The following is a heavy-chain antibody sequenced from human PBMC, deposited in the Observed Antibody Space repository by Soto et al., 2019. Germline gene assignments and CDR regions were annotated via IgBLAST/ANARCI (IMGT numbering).Heavy chain of an antibody. CDR1: GFTFSTYS. J-gene: IGHJ4*02. V-gene: IGHV3-21*01. CDR3: ARDLGVALATLTLDY. CDR2: ITTSSSFR. Sequence: GGSLRLSCAASGFTFSTYSMNWDRQAPGKGLEWVADITTSSSFRFYADSVKGRFTISRDDAKNSLYLQMNSLRAEDTGVYYCARDLGVALATLTLDYWGQGDLVTVS. D-gene: IGHD2-15*01.